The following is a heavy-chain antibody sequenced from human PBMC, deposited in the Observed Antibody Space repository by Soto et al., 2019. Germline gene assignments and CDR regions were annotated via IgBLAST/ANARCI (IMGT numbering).Heavy chain of an antibody. CDR1: GYSISSSNW. V-gene: IGHV4-28*01. J-gene: IGHJ4*02. D-gene: IGHD1-26*01. CDR2: IYYSGTT. CDR3: ARREIQGPIVY. Sequence: SETLSLTCAVSGYSISSSNWWGWIRQPPGKGLEWIGYIYYSGTTYYNPSLKSRVTMSVDTSKNQFSLKLTSVTAVDTAVYYCARREIQGPIVYWGQGILVTVSS.